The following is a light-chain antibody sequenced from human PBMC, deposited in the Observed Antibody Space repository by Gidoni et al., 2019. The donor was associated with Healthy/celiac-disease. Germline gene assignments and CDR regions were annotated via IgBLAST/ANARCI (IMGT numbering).Light chain of an antibody. Sequence: EIVLTQSPATLSLSPGERATLSCRASQSVSSYLAWYQQQPGQAPRLLIYDASNRATGIPARFSGSGSGTDFTLTISSLEPEDFAVYYCQQRSNWPPVSLTFXGXTKVEIK. V-gene: IGKV3-11*01. CDR1: QSVSSY. CDR3: QQRSNWPPVSLT. J-gene: IGKJ4*01. CDR2: DAS.